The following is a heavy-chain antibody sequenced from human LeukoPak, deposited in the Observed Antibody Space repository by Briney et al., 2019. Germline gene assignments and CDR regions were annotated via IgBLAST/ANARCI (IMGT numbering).Heavy chain of an antibody. CDR1: GFTFSIYT. CDR3: ARSNDCSTTSCYGGMDV. CDR2: ISSNSGYI. Sequence: GGSLRLSCAASGFTFSIYTMNWLRQAPGKGLEWVSSISSNSGYINSADSLKGRFTVSRDNAKNSLSLQLNSLRAGDTAVYYCARSNDCSTTSCYGGMDVWGQGTTVTVSS. J-gene: IGHJ6*02. V-gene: IGHV3-21*01. D-gene: IGHD2-2*01.